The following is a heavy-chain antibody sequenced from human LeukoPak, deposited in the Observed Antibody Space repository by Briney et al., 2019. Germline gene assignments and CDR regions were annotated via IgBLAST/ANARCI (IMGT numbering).Heavy chain of an antibody. CDR1: GFSFSSYS. D-gene: IGHD3-10*01. CDR2: ISSSSSYM. CDR3: AKDIGSYYDY. V-gene: IGHV3-21*01. J-gene: IGHJ4*02. Sequence: PGGSLRLSCAASGFSFSSYSMNWVRQAPGKGLEWVSSISSSSSYMYYGGSVTGRFTISRDNAKNSLYLQMNSLRAEDTAVYYCAKDIGSYYDYWGQGILVTVLS.